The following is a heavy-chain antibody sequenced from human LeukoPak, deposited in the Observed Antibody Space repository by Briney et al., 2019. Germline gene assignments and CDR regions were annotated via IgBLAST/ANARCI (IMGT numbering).Heavy chain of an antibody. CDR1: GYRFTSYW. Sequence: GESLKISCKGSGYRFTSYWIAWVRQKPGKGLELMGIISPANSETLYSPSFQGQVTMSADSSTAYLQWSSLKASDTAIYYCARRGGNWLDPWGQGTLVPVSS. CDR3: ARRGGNWLDP. D-gene: IGHD3-16*01. V-gene: IGHV5-51*01. CDR2: ISPANSET. J-gene: IGHJ5*02.